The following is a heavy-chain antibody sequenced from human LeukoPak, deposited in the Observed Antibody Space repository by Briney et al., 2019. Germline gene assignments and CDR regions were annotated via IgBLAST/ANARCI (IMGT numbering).Heavy chain of an antibody. V-gene: IGHV4-39*07. CDR3: AHFYASGHDAFDI. CDR1: GDSITITNYY. CDR2: INLSGST. J-gene: IGHJ3*02. D-gene: IGHD3-10*01. Sequence: PSETLSLTCTVSGDSITITNYYWGWIRQPPGKGLEWIGEINLSGSTHYNPSLERRVTMSIDTSMNQFSLKLTSVTDADTAMYYCAHFYASGHDAFDIWGPGTLVAVSS.